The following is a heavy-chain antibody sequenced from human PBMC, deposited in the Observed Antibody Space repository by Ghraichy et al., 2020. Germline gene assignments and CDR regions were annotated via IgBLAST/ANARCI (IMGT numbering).Heavy chain of an antibody. J-gene: IGHJ6*03. V-gene: IGHV1-69*06. CDR1: GGTFSSYA. CDR2: IIPIFGTA. CDR3: ARTTVQWLDTGVSYYYYMDV. D-gene: IGHD6-19*01. Sequence: SVKVSCKASGGTFSSYAISWVRQAPGQGLEWMGGIIPIFGTANYAQKFQGRVTITADKSTSTAYMELSSLRSEDTAVYYCARTTVQWLDTGVSYYYYMDVWGKGTTVTVSS.